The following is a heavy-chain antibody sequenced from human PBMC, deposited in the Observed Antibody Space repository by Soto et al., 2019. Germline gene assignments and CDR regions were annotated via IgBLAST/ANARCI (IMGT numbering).Heavy chain of an antibody. CDR2: IYPGDSDT. D-gene: IGHD6-6*01. J-gene: IGHJ6*02. V-gene: IGHV5-51*01. CDR1: GSSFASYW. CDR3: ARTRSFTLGFYYDGMDV. Sequence: PGGSLTISCQGYGSSFASYWNGRVRQMPGKDLEWMGIIYPGDSDTRYSPSFQGQVTISADKSLRTAYLEWTSLKASDTALYYCARTRSFTLGFYYDGMDVWGQGTTVTVSS.